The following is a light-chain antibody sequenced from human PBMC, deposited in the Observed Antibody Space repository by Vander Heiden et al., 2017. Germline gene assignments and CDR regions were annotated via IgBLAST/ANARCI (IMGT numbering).Light chain of an antibody. J-gene: IGKJ4*01. Sequence: EIVLTQSPATLSLSPGERATLSCRASQSVSSYLAWYQQKPGQAPRLLIYDASNRATDIPARFSGSGYGTDFTLTISSREPEDFAVYYCQQPSDWPPLTFGGGTKVEIK. CDR2: DAS. V-gene: IGKV3-11*01. CDR3: QQPSDWPPLT. CDR1: QSVSSY.